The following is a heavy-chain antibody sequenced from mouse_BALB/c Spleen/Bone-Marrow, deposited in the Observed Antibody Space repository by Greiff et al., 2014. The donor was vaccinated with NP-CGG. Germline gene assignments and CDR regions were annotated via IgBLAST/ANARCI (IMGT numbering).Heavy chain of an antibody. CDR1: GYTFTSYY. CDR2: IYPGNVNT. V-gene: IGHV1S56*01. CDR3: ARDTMDY. J-gene: IGHJ4*01. Sequence: QVQLQQSGPELVKPGASVRISCKASGYTFTSYYIHWGKQRPGQGLEWIGWIYPGNVNTKYNEKFKGKAPLTADKSSSTAYMQLSSLTSEDSAVYFCARDTMDYWGQGTSVTVSS.